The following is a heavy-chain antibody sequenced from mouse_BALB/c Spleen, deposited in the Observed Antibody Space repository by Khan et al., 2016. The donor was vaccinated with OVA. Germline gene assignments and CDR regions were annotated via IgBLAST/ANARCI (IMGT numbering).Heavy chain of an antibody. CDR1: GYTFSSYW. CDR2: IFPGSVSI. J-gene: IGHJ3*01. V-gene: IGHV1-9*01. D-gene: IGHD2-2*01. CDR3: ARGGYGGFAF. Sequence: VQLKESGGDLMKPGASVKISCKATGYTFSSYWIEWVKQRPGHGLEWIGQIFPGSVSITYNEKFKGKATFTADTSSNTAYMQLSSLTSEASAVYYCARGGYGGFAFWGQGTLVTVSA.